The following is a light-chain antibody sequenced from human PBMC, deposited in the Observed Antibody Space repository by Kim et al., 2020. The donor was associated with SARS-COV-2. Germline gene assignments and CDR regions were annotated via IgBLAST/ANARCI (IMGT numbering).Light chain of an antibody. V-gene: IGLV4-69*01. CDR1: RGDSNYV. CDR3: QTWGSGIQV. J-gene: IGLJ2*01. CDR2: LNSDGSH. Sequence: LFTLTYPLGRGDSNYVVAWQQQQPEKSLRYLMKLNSDGSHSKGVGIPDRFSGSSSGAARYLTISSLQSDDEADYYCQTWGSGIQVFGGGTQLTVL.